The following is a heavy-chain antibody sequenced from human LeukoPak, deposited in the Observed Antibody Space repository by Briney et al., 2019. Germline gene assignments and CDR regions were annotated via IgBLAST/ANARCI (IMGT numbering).Heavy chain of an antibody. D-gene: IGHD3-10*01. CDR3: ARRFDL. CDR1: GVSINDYY. J-gene: IGHJ3*01. V-gene: IGHV4-59*08. CDR2: IYYSGST. Sequence: SETLSLTCTVPGVSINDYYWSWIRQPPGKGLEYIGYIYYSGSTNYNPSLKSRVTISIDTSKSHFSLKLSSVTAADTAVYYCARRFDLWGQGTMVTVSS.